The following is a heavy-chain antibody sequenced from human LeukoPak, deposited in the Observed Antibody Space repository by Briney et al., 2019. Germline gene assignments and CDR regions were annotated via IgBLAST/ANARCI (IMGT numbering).Heavy chain of an antibody. D-gene: IGHD5-12*01. J-gene: IGHJ4*02. Sequence: PGRSLRLSCAASGFTFSSYGMHWGRQAPGKGLEWVAVISYDGSNKYYADSVKGRFTISRDNSKNTLYLQMNSLRAEDTAVYYCAKVVDGYNSDSDYWGQGTLVTVSS. CDR1: GFTFSSYG. V-gene: IGHV3-30*18. CDR2: ISYDGSNK. CDR3: AKVVDGYNSDSDY.